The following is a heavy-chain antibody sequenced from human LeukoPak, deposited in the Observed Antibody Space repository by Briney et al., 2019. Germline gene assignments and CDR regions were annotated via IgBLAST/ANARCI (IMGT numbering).Heavy chain of an antibody. CDR1: GYSISSGYY. J-gene: IGHJ4*02. Sequence: SETLSLTCTVSGYSISSGYYWGWLRQPPGKGLEWTGSIDHSGSTYYHPSLKSRIIISVETSKNQFSLKLSSVTAAATAVYYFARGSALAQAVMFDYWSQGTLVTVSS. CDR2: IDHSGST. D-gene: IGHD6-19*01. CDR3: ARGSALAQAVMFDY. V-gene: IGHV4-38-2*02.